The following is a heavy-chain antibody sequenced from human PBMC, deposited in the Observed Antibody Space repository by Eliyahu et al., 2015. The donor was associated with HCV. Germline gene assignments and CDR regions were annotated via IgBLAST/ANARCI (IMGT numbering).Heavy chain of an antibody. CDR2: INPSGGXT. CDR3: AREDYDMLTNSYHYLGLDV. CDR1: XYTFXNYY. D-gene: IGHD3-9*01. V-gene: IGHV1-46*01. J-gene: IGHJ6*02. Sequence: QVQLVQSGAEVKKPGXSVKVSCKASXYTFXNYYIHWVXQAPGQGLEWMGIINPSGGXTDYAQKFQGRVTMTRDTSTSRVYMELSSLTSEDTAVYFCAREDYDMLTNSYHYLGLDVWGQGTAVIVSS.